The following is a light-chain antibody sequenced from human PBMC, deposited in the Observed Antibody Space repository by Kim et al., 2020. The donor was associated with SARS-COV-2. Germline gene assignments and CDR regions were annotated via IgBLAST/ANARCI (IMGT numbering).Light chain of an antibody. CDR1: QSVNSNY. CDR2: GAS. Sequence: SPGERVTLSCRTSQSVNSNYIAWYQQRPGQAPRLLIYGASSRATGIPDRFTGSGSGTDFTLTISRLEPEDFAVYFCQLFDTSLYTFGQGTNLEIK. J-gene: IGKJ2*01. V-gene: IGKV3-20*01. CDR3: QLFDTSLYT.